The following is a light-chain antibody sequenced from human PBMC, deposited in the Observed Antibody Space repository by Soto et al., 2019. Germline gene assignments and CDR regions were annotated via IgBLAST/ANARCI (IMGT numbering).Light chain of an antibody. V-gene: IGKV3-15*01. J-gene: IGKJ1*01. CDR1: ESVSSN. Sequence: EIVMTQSPATLFVSPGERATLPCRAGESVSSNSAWYQQKPGQAPRLLIYGASTRAAGIPARFSGSGSGTEFTLTISSLQSEDFAVYYCQQYNSWPQTFGQGTKVDIK. CDR3: QQYNSWPQT. CDR2: GAS.